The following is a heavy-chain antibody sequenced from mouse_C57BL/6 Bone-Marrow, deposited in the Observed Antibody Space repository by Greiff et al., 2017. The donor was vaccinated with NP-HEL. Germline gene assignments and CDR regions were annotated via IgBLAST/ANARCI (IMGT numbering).Heavy chain of an antibody. J-gene: IGHJ3*01. CDR3: ARQAY. CDR1: GFTFSDYY. Sequence: EVMLVESGGGLVQPGGSLKLSCAASGFTFSDYYMYWVRQTPEKRLEWVAYISNGGGSTYYPDTVKGRFTISRDNAKNTLYPQMSRLKSEDTAMYYCARQAYWGQGTLVTVSA. V-gene: IGHV5-12*01. CDR2: ISNGGGST.